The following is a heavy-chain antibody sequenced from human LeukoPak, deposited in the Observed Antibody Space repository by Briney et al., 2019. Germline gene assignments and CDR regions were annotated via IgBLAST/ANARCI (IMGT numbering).Heavy chain of an antibody. CDR1: GYTFTNYY. V-gene: IGHV1-2*02. J-gene: IGHJ3*02. CDR2: INPNSGGT. CDR3: ARWSDGRAFDI. D-gene: IGHD1-26*01. Sequence: GASVKVSCKASGYTFTNYYMHWVRQAPGQGLEWMGWINPNSGGTNYAQKFQGRVTMTRDTSISTAYMELSRLRSDDTAVYYCARWSDGRAFDIWGQGTMVIVSS.